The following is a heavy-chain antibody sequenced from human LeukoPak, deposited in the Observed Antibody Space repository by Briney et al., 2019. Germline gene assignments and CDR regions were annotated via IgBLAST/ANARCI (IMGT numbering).Heavy chain of an antibody. CDR2: ISAYNGNT. CDR3: ARDQAYSSGWYGGAFDI. CDR1: GYTFTSYG. D-gene: IGHD6-19*01. J-gene: IGHJ3*02. Sequence: ASVKVSCKASGYTFTSYGISWVRQAPGQGLEWMGWISAYNGNTNYAQKLQGRVTMTTDTSTSTAYMELRSLRSDDTAVYYCARDQAYSSGWYGGAFDIWGQGTMVTVSS. V-gene: IGHV1-18*01.